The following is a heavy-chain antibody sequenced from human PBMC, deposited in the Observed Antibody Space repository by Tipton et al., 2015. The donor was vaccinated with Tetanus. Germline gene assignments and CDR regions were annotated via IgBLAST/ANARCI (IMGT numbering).Heavy chain of an antibody. Sequence: SLRLSCAASGFTFSSYGMHWVRQAPGKGLEWVAVISYDGSNKYYADSVKGRFTISRDNSKNTLYLQMNSLRAEDTAVYYCAKDAVAPLPYYFDYWGQGTLVTVSS. J-gene: IGHJ4*02. CDR2: ISYDGSNK. CDR1: GFTFSSYG. CDR3: AKDAVAPLPYYFDY. D-gene: IGHD6-19*01. V-gene: IGHV3-30*18.